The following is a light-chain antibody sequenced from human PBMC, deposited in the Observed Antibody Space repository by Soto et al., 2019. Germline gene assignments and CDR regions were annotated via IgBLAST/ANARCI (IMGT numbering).Light chain of an antibody. V-gene: IGKV1-39*01. CDR2: TTS. CDR3: QQLHGYPIT. CDR1: QSINSF. J-gene: IGKJ5*01. Sequence: DIQMTQSPSSLSASVGDRVTITCRAGQSINSFLNWYQQKPGKAPKLLIHTTSSFQSGVPSRFSGSGSGTHFTLTISSLQPEDFATYYCQQLHGYPITFGQGTRLEIK.